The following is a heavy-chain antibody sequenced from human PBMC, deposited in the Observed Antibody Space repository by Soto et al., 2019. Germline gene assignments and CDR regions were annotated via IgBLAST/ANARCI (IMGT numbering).Heavy chain of an antibody. V-gene: IGHV1-69*05. CDR2: IIPIFGSA. CDR1: GGTLSDYA. CDR3: ARGRGLYIWYFDL. D-gene: IGHD3-16*02. Sequence: SVKVSCKASGGTLSDYAFSWVRQAPGQGLEWMGGIIPIFGSANYAQKFQGRVTMTRNTSISTAYMELSSLRSEDTAVYYCARGRGLYIWYFDLWGRGTLVTVSS. J-gene: IGHJ2*01.